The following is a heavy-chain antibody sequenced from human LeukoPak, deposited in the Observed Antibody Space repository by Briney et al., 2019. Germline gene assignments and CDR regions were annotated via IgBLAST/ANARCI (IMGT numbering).Heavy chain of an antibody. J-gene: IGHJ3*02. CDR3: VRDATTRSAFDI. Sequence: GGSLRLSCAASGFTFSSYWMHWVRQAPGKGLVWVSRINSDGGSTSYADSVKGRFTISRDNAKNTLYLQMNSLRAEDTAVYYCVRDATTRSAFDIWGQGTMVTVSS. CDR2: INSDGGST. CDR1: GFTFSSYW. V-gene: IGHV3-74*01. D-gene: IGHD5-12*01.